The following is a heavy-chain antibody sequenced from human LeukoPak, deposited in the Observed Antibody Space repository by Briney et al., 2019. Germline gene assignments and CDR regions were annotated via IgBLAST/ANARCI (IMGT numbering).Heavy chain of an antibody. CDR1: GGSFSGYY. CDR2: INHSGST. D-gene: IGHD6-13*01. Sequence: SETLSLTCAVYGGSFSGYYWSWIRQPPGKGLEWIGEINHSGSTNYNPSLKSRVTISVDTSKSQFFLKLNSVTAADTAVYYCASLYSSSWYWFDYWGQGTLVTVSS. CDR3: ASLYSSSWYWFDY. J-gene: IGHJ4*02. V-gene: IGHV4-34*01.